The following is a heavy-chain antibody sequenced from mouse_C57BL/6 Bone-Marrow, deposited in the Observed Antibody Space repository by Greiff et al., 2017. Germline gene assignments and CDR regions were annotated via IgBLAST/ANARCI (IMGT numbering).Heavy chain of an antibody. J-gene: IGHJ4*01. V-gene: IGHV10-1*01. CDR1: GFSFNTYA. CDR3: VRGEELAMDY. CDR2: IRSKSNNYAT. D-gene: IGHD2-13*01. Sequence: EVNVVESGGGLVQPKGSLKLSCAASGFSFNTYAMNWVRQAPGKGLEWVARIRSKSNNYATYYADSVKDRITISRDDSESMLYLQMNNLKTEDTAMYYCVRGEELAMDYWGQGTSVTVSS.